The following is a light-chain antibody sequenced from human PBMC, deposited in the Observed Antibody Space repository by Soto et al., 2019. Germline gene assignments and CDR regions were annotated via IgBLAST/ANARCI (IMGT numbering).Light chain of an antibody. CDR1: QSVRSTY. J-gene: IGKJ5*01. V-gene: IGKV3-20*01. Sequence: EIVLTQSPGTLSLSPGERATLSCSASQSVRSTYLAWYQQKPGQAPRLLIYGASSRATGIPDRLTGSGSGTDFTLIISRLEPEDFAVYYCQHYDTFSFGQGTRLEIK. CDR2: GAS. CDR3: QHYDTFS.